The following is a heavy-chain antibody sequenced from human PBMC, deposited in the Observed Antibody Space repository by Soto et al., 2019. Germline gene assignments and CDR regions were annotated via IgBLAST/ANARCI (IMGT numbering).Heavy chain of an antibody. Sequence: WKASGYTFTSYGSSWVRQAPGQGLEWMGWISAYNVNTNYAQKLQGRVTMTTDTSTSTAYMELRSLRSGDTAVYYFASLAAAGTYYFDYWGQGTLVTVSS. J-gene: IGHJ4*02. V-gene: IGHV1-18*01. CDR2: ISAYNVNT. D-gene: IGHD6-13*01. CDR3: ASLAAAGTYYFDY. CDR1: GYTFTSYG.